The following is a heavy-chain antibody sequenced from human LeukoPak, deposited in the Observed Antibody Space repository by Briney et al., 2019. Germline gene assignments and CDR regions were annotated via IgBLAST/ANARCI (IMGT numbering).Heavy chain of an antibody. CDR1: GGSFSGYY. Sequence: ASETLSLTCAVYGGSFSGYYWSWIRQPPGKGLEWIGEINHSGSTNYNPSLKSRVTISVDTSKNQFSLKLSSVTAADTAVYYCARGFSKVYNWNNRADDAFDIWGQGTMVTVSS. CDR2: INHSGST. J-gene: IGHJ3*02. V-gene: IGHV4-34*01. CDR3: ARGFSKVYNWNNRADDAFDI. D-gene: IGHD1/OR15-1a*01.